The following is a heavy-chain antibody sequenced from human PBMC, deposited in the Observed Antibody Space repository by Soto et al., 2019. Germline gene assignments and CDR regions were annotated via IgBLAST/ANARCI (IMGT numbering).Heavy chain of an antibody. CDR1: EDTVSSNSVA. Sequence: SQTLSLTCVGSEDTVSSNSVAWNWVRQSPSRGLEWLGRTYYRSRWYSDYAVSVRSRIDINADTSKNQVSLQLNSVTPEDTAVYYCARSEEDSDYYYYGMDVWGQGTTVTSP. D-gene: IGHD2-15*01. V-gene: IGHV6-1*01. CDR3: ARSEEDSDYYYYGMDV. J-gene: IGHJ6*02. CDR2: TYYRSRWYS.